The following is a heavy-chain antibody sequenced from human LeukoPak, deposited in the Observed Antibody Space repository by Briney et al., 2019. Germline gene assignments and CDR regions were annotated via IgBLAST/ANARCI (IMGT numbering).Heavy chain of an antibody. CDR1: GFTFSSYE. CDR3: AKDMYYDSSGPVFDY. CDR2: ISSSGSTI. J-gene: IGHJ4*02. Sequence: PGGSLRLSCAASGFTFSSYEMNWVRQAPGKGLEWVSYISSSGSTICYADSVKGRFTISRDTSKNTLYLQMNSPRAEDTAVYYCAKDMYYDSSGPVFDYWGQGTLVTVSS. D-gene: IGHD3-22*01. V-gene: IGHV3-48*03.